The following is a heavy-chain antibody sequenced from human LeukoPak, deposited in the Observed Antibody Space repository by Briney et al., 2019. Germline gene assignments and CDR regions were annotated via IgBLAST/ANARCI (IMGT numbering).Heavy chain of an antibody. J-gene: IGHJ6*03. V-gene: IGHV1-8*03. CDR3: ASASYSGDYYHYMDV. CDR1: GYTFTSYD. CDR2: MNPNSGNT. D-gene: IGHD2-21*01. Sequence: ASVKVSCKASGYTFTSYDINWLRQATGQGLEWVGWMNPNSGNTGYAQKFQGRVTITRNTSISTAYMELSSLRSEDTAVYYCASASYSGDYYHYMDVWGKGTTVTVSS.